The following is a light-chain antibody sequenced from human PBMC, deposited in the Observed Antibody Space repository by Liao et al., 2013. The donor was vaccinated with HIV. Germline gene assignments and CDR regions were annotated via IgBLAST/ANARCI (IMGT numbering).Light chain of an antibody. CDR1: YIGNKG. CDR2: YDS. J-gene: IGLJ3*02. V-gene: IGLV3-9*01. CDR3: QVWDSSTAV. Sequence: SYELTQPPSVSVAPEKTATITCGGNYIGNKGVYWYQQKPGQAPVMVISYDSDRPSGIPERFSGSNSGNTATLTISRAQAGDEADYYCQVWDSSTAVFGGGTKLTVL.